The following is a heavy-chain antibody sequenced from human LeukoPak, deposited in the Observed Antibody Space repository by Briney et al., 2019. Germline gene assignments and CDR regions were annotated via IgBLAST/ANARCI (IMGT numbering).Heavy chain of an antibody. Sequence: KPSETLSLTCTVSGGSINSYYWSWIRQPPGKGLEWIGYIYYSGSTNYNPSLKSRVTISVDTSENRFSLKLSSVTAADTAVYYCAGTSGWYESFDYWGQETLVTVSS. V-gene: IGHV4-59*01. CDR2: IYYSGST. CDR3: AGTSGWYESFDY. CDR1: GGSINSYY. J-gene: IGHJ4*02. D-gene: IGHD6-19*01.